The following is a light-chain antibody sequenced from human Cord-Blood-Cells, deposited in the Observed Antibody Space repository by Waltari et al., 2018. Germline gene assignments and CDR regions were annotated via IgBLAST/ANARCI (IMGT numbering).Light chain of an antibody. V-gene: IGKV1-33*01. Sequence: DIQLTQSPSSLSASVGDRVTITCQASQDISNYLTWYQQKPGKAPKLLNYDASNLETGVPSRFSGSGSGTDFTFTISSLQPEDIATYYCQQYDNLLPFTFGPGTKVDIK. CDR1: QDISNY. J-gene: IGKJ3*01. CDR3: QQYDNLLPFT. CDR2: DAS.